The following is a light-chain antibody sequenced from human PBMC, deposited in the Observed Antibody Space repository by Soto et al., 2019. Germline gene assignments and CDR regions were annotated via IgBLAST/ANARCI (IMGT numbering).Light chain of an antibody. V-gene: IGKV1-12*01. CDR1: QDVGKW. CDR2: GAS. Sequence: DIQMTQSPPSVSASVGDRVTITCRASQDVGKWLAWYQQKPGKAPTLLIHGASSLQSGVPPRYSGSGYGTDFTLTISSLQHEDFATYYSPQDNSFPITLGQGTRLEIK. J-gene: IGKJ5*01. CDR3: PQDNSFPIT.